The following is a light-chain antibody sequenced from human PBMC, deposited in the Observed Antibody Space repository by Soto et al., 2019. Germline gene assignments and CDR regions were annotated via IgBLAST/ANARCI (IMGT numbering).Light chain of an antibody. Sequence: EIVMTQSPATLSVSPGERATLYCKASQRISSNLAWYQQKPGQPPRLLIYGASTRASGIPARFSGSGSGTEFTLTISGLQPEDFALYYCQQYNIWPPYTFGQGTRLEVK. CDR2: GAS. CDR3: QQYNIWPPYT. J-gene: IGKJ5*01. CDR1: QRISSN. V-gene: IGKV3-15*01.